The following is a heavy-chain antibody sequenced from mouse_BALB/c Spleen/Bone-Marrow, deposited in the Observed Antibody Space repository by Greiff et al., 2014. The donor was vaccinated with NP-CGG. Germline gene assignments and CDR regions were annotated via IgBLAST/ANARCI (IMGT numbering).Heavy chain of an antibody. Sequence: VQLKDSGAELVKPGASVKLSCTASGFNIKDTYMHWVKQRPEQGLEWIGRIDPANGNTKYDPKFQGKATITADTSSNTAYLQLSSLTSEDTAVYFCARAYYGNYPYAMDYWGQGTSVTVSS. CDR3: ARAYYGNYPYAMDY. CDR2: IDPANGNT. V-gene: IGHV14-3*02. J-gene: IGHJ4*01. D-gene: IGHD2-10*01. CDR1: GFNIKDTY.